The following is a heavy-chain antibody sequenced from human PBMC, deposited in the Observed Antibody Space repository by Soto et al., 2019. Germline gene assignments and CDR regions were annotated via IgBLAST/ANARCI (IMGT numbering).Heavy chain of an antibody. D-gene: IGHD2-15*01. CDR1: GGTFSSYA. CDR2: IIPIFGTA. CDR3: ARDIVPRGMDV. V-gene: IGHV1-69*12. J-gene: IGHJ6*02. Sequence: QVQLVQSGAEVKKPGSSVKVSCKASGGTFSSYAISWVRQAPGQGLEWMGGIIPIFGTANYAQKFQGRVTITADESTSTAYMHLSSLRSEDMAVDYCARDIVPRGMDVWGQGTTVTVSS.